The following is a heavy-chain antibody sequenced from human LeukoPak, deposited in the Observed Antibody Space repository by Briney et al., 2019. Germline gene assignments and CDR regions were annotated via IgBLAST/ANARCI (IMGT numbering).Heavy chain of an antibody. CDR1: GGSISSYY. Sequence: SETLSLTCTVSGGSISSYYWSWIRQPPGKGLEWIGHIYYSGSTNYNPSLKSRVTISVDTSKNQFSLKLSSVTAADAAVYYCARHEVVVTPDAFDIWGQGTMVTVSS. CDR3: ARHEVVVTPDAFDI. J-gene: IGHJ3*02. CDR2: IYYSGST. V-gene: IGHV4-59*08. D-gene: IGHD2-21*02.